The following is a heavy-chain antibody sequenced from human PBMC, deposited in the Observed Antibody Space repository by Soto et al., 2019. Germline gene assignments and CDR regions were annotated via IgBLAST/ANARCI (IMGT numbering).Heavy chain of an antibody. D-gene: IGHD3-9*01. Sequence: NPSETLSLTCTVSGGSISSGGYYWSWIRQHPGKGLEWIGYIYYSGSTYYNPSLKSRVTISVDTSKNQFSLKLSSVTAADTAVYYCAREAREYYDILTDRDYYYYGMDVWGQGTTVTVSS. CDR2: IYYSGST. J-gene: IGHJ6*02. V-gene: IGHV4-31*03. CDR3: AREAREYYDILTDRDYYYYGMDV. CDR1: GGSISSGGYY.